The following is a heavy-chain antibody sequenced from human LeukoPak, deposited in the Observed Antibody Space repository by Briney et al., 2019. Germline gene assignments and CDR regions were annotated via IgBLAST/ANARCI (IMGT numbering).Heavy chain of an antibody. CDR2: IYSGTT. J-gene: IGHJ4*02. V-gene: IGHV4-59*08. CDR3: ARHAKQWLLFDY. Sequence: PSETLSLTCTVSGASISSYFWSWIRQPPGKGLEWIGYIYSGTTNYNPSLESRVTISADTSKNQFSLQLTSVTAADTAVYYCARHAKQWLLFDYWGQGTLVTVSS. CDR1: GASISSYF. D-gene: IGHD6-19*01.